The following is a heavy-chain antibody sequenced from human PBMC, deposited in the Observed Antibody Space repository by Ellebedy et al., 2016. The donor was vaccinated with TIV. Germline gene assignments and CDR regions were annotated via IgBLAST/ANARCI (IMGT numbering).Heavy chain of an antibody. CDR3: ARRGSYGDYAVQMNNGFDS. J-gene: IGHJ5*01. CDR2: IYQDGRQK. V-gene: IGHV3-7*01. CDR1: GFTFRSYS. Sequence: GESLKISCAASGFTFRSYSMGWVRQAPGKGLEWVANIYQDGRQKYYVDSVKGRFTISRDNAKNSLYLQMNSLKVEDTAVYYCARRGSYGDYAVQMNNGFDSWGQGTLVTV. D-gene: IGHD4-17*01.